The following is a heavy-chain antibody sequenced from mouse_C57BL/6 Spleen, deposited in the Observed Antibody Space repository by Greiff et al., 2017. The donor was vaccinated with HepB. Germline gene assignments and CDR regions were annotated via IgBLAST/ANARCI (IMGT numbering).Heavy chain of an antibody. V-gene: IGHV1-9*01. CDR3: AREITITTVVATDD. D-gene: IGHD1-1*01. J-gene: IGHJ2*01. CDR1: GYTFTGYW. CDR2: ILPGSGST. Sequence: QVQLQQSGAELMKPGASVKLSCKATGYTFTGYWIEWVKQRPGHGLEWIGEILPGSGSTNYNEKFKGKATFTADTSSNPAYMQLSSLTTEDSAIYYCAREITITTVVATDDWGQGTTLTVSS.